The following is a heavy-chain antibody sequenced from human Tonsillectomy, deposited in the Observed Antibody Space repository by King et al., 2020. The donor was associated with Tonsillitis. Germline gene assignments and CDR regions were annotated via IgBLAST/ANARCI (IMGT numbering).Heavy chain of an antibody. V-gene: IGHV4-34*01. D-gene: IGHD3-10*01. Sequence: VQLQQWGAGLLKPSETLSLTCAVYGGSFSSFYWSWIRQPPGKGLEWIGEINHSGRTNYNPSLKSRVTISVDTAKNQFSLKLTSVTAADTALYYCSSGSYFYFGYWGQGALVTVSS. J-gene: IGHJ4*02. CDR1: GGSFSSFY. CDR2: INHSGRT. CDR3: SSGSYFYFGY.